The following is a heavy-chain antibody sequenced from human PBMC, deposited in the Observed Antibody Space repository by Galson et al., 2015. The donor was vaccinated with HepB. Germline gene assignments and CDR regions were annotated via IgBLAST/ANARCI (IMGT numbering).Heavy chain of an antibody. D-gene: IGHD3-10*01. Sequence: SVKVSCKASGYTFTSYYMHWVRQAPGQGLEWMGIINPSGGSTSYAQKFQGGVTMTRDTSTSTVYMELSSLRSEDTAVYYCARGQERITMVRGATHDAFDIWGQGTMVTVSS. CDR3: ARGQERITMVRGATHDAFDI. CDR1: GYTFTSYY. J-gene: IGHJ3*02. V-gene: IGHV1-46*01. CDR2: INPSGGST.